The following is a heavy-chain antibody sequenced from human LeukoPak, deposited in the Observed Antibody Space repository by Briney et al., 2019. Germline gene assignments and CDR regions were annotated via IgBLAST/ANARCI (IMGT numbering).Heavy chain of an antibody. V-gene: IGHV4-31*03. CDR3: ARVDNYNWFDP. CDR1: GGSISSGGYC. J-gene: IGHJ5*02. Sequence: SETLSLTCTVSGGSISSGGYCWSWIRQHPGKGLEWIGYIYYSGSTYYNPSLKSRVTISVDTSKNQFSLKLSSVTAADTAVYYCARVDNYNWFDPWGQGTLVTVSS. D-gene: IGHD1-20*01. CDR2: IYYSGST.